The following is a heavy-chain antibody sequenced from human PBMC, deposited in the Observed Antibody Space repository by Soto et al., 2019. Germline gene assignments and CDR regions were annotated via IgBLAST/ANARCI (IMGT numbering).Heavy chain of an antibody. V-gene: IGHV3-23*01. CDR1: GFTFSIYA. Sequence: GGSLRLSCAASGFTFSIYAMSWVRQAPGKGLEWVSAISGSGDSTYYADSVKGRFTISRDNSKNTLYLQMNSLRAEDTAVYYCAKDLGYYYDTSGYSHWGQGTLVTVSS. J-gene: IGHJ4*02. CDR3: AKDLGYYYDTSGYSH. D-gene: IGHD3-22*01. CDR2: ISGSGDST.